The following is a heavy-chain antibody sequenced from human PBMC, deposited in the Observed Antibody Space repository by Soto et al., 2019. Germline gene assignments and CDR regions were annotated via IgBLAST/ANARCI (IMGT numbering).Heavy chain of an antibody. Sequence: HPGGSLSLSCAASGFTFSSYAMSWVRQAPGKGLEWVSGISGSGGSTYYADSVKGRFTISRDNSKNTLYLQMNSLRAEDTAVYYCAKLGSGQYSSSWYESYYWGQGTLVTSPQ. V-gene: IGHV3-23*01. J-gene: IGHJ4*02. CDR1: GFTFSSYA. CDR2: ISGSGGST. D-gene: IGHD6-13*01. CDR3: AKLGSGQYSSSWYESYY.